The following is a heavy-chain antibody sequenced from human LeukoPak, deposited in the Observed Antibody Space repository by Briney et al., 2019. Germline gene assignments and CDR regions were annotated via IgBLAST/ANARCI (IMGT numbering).Heavy chain of an antibody. CDR1: GYTFTSYS. V-gene: IGHV3-21*01. CDR2: ISSSATCI. D-gene: IGHD3-3*01. J-gene: IGHJ6*03. Sequence: GGPLRLSCAASGYTFTSYSIDWVRQAPGKGLEWVSSISSSATCIYYADSVKGRFTISRDNAKNSLYLQMNSLRAEDTAVYYCARGLRFLEWSENIVGMDVWGKGTTVTVSS. CDR3: ARGLRFLEWSENIVGMDV.